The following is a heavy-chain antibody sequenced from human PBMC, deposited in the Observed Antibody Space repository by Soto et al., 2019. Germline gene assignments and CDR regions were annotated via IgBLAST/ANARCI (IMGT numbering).Heavy chain of an antibody. J-gene: IGHJ4*02. CDR2: IIPIFGTA. CDR3: AREDPLPTPVVLY. V-gene: IGHV1-69*13. CDR1: GGTFSSYA. D-gene: IGHD3-22*01. Sequence: ASVKVSCKDSGGTFSSYAISWVRQAPGQGLEWMGGIIPIFGTANYAQKFQGRVTITADESTSTAYMELSSLRSEDTAVYYCAREDPLPTPVVLYWGQGTLVTVSS.